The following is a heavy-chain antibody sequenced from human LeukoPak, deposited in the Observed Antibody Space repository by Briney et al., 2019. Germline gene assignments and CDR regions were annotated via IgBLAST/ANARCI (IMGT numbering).Heavy chain of an antibody. CDR1: GYTFTGYY. Sequence: ASVKVSCKASGYTFTGYYMHWVRQAPGQGLEWMGWINPNSGGTNYAQKFQGRATMTRDTSTSTVYMELSSLRSEDTAVYYCARGPSITMVRGGQWYYYMDVWGKGTTVTISS. CDR3: ARGPSITMVRGGQWYYYMDV. D-gene: IGHD3-10*01. V-gene: IGHV1-2*02. CDR2: INPNSGGT. J-gene: IGHJ6*03.